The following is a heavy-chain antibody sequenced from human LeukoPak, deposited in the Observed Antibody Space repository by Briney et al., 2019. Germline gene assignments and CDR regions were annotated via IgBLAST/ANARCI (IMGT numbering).Heavy chain of an antibody. CDR2: IYYSGTN. CDR1: GGSITNYY. D-gene: IGHD3-10*01. Sequence: SETLSLTCTVSGGSITNYYWSWLRQPPGKGLEWIGFIYYSGTNNYNPSLKRRVTISVDTSKNEFSLKLSSMTAADGAVYYCGTTHYNPSLKTRVTISLDTSKTQFSLKLSSITAADTAVYYCARGALLWFGDRMEYYFDYWGQGTLLTVSS. CDR3: GTTHYNPSLKTRVTISLDTSKTQFSLKLSSITAADTAVYYCARGALLWFGDRMEYYFDY. J-gene: IGHJ4*02. V-gene: IGHV4-59*01.